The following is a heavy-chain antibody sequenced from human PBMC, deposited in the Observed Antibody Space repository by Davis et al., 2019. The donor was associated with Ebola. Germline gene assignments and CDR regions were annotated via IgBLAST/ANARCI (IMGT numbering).Heavy chain of an antibody. D-gene: IGHD3-16*01. CDR2: IYYSGST. J-gene: IGHJ4*02. Sequence: MPSETLSLTCTVSGGSISSSSYYWGWIRQPPGKGLEWIGSIYYSGSTYYNPSLKSRVTISVDTSKNQFSLKLSSVTPEDTAVYYCARGWSFGEYYFDYWGQGTLVTVSS. CDR3: ARGWSFGEYYFDY. CDR1: GGSISSSSYY. V-gene: IGHV4-39*07.